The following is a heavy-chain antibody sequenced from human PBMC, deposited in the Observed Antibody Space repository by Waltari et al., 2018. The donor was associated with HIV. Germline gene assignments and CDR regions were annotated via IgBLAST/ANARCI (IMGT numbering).Heavy chain of an antibody. D-gene: IGHD2-2*01. V-gene: IGHV3-53*01. Sequence: VRRVESGGGWIQRGGSLSLPGEASGFSVGDNYMSWVRQAPGKRPEWVSVVYLGGSTDYADSVRGRFTTSRDESKNMLYLQMNSLRAEDTAVYYCARALTRGLWDSWGQGTLVSVSS. CDR1: GFSVGDNY. CDR2: VYLGGST. J-gene: IGHJ4*02. CDR3: ARALTRGLWDS.